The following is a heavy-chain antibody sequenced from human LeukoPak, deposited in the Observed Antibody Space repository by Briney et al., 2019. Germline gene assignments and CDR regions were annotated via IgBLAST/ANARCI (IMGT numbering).Heavy chain of an antibody. CDR3: ARVIVVVPAAQIRFDP. Sequence: ASVKVSCKASGYTFTNYDINWVRQAPGQGLEWMGWMNPNSGNTGYAQKFQGRVTITRNTSISTAYMELSSLRSEDTAVYYCARVIVVVPAAQIRFDPWGQGTLVTVSS. CDR2: MNPNSGNT. CDR1: GYTFTNYD. J-gene: IGHJ5*02. D-gene: IGHD2-2*01. V-gene: IGHV1-8*03.